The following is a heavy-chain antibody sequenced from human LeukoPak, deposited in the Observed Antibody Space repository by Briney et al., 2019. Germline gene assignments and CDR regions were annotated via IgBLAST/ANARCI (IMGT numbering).Heavy chain of an antibody. J-gene: IGHJ4*02. V-gene: IGHV4-30-4*08. CDR2: IYYSGTT. CDR1: GGSISSGDYY. D-gene: IGHD3-16*01. CDR3: ARASVRRRFLDY. Sequence: PSQTLSLTCTVSGGSISSGDYYWSWIRQPPGKGLEWIGYIYYSGTTYYNPSLESRVTISVDTSKNQFSLKLSSATAADTAVYYCARASVRRRFLDYWGQGTLVTVSS.